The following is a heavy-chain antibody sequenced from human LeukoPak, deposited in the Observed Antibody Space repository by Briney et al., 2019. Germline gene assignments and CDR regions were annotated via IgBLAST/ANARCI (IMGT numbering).Heavy chain of an antibody. J-gene: IGHJ4*02. CDR2: ISGSGGGT. CDR1: GFTFSSYA. CDR3: AKVQTAPPVPYFDY. Sequence: GGSLRLSCAASGFTFSSYAMSWVRQAPGKGLEWVSAISGSGGGTYYADSVKGRFTISRDNSKNTLYLQMNSLRAEDTAVYYCAKVQTAPPVPYFDYWGQGTLVTVSS. V-gene: IGHV3-23*01.